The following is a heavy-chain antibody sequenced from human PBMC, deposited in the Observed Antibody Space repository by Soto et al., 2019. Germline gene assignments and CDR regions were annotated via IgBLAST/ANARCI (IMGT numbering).Heavy chain of an antibody. CDR2: IYYSGST. CDR1: CVSIISYY. J-gene: IGHJ5*02. V-gene: IGHV4-59*06. Sequence: PSETLSLTCAVSCVSIISYYCSCILQPPGKGLEWIGYIYYSGSTYYNPSLKSRVTISVDTSKNQFSLKLSSVTAADTAVYYCARGSAAGTPNWFDPWGQGTLVTVSS. CDR3: ARGSAAGTPNWFDP. D-gene: IGHD6-13*01.